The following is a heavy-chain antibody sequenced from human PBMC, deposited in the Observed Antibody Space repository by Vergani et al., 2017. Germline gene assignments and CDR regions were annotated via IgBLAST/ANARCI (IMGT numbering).Heavy chain of an antibody. CDR1: GGTFSSYA. Sequence: QVQLVQSGAEVKKPGSSVKVSCKASGGTFSSYAISWVRQAPGQGLEWMGGIIPIFGTANYAQKFQGRVTITADESTSTAYMELSSLRSEDTAVYYCAGGGYCSSTSCYTIYYYYYMDVWGKGTTVTVSS. CDR3: AGGGYCSSTSCYTIYYYYYMDV. V-gene: IGHV1-69*01. CDR2: IIPIFGTA. D-gene: IGHD2-2*02. J-gene: IGHJ6*03.